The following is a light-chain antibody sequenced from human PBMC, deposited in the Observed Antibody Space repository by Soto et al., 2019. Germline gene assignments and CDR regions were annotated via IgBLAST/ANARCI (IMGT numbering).Light chain of an antibody. CDR2: WAS. Sequence: DIVMTQSPLSLPVTPGEPASISCRSSQSLLHSNGYNYLDWYLQKPGQPPKLLIYWASTRESGVPDRFSGSGSGTDFTLTISSLQAEDVAVYYCQQYYSTPITFGQGTRLEI. J-gene: IGKJ5*01. CDR3: QQYYSTPIT. V-gene: IGKV4-1*01. CDR1: QSLLHSNGYNY.